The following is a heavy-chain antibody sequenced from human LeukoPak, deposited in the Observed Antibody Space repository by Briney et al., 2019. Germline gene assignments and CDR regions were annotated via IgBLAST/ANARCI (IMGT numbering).Heavy chain of an antibody. CDR2: IYYSGST. CDR3: ARDTSGGESTPENWFDP. V-gene: IGHV4-59*01. CDR1: GGSISSYY. J-gene: IGHJ5*02. D-gene: IGHD3-16*01. Sequence: PSGTLSLTCTVSGGSISSYYWSWIRQPPGKGLEWIGYIYYSGSTNYNPSLKSRVTISVDTSKNQFSLKLSSVTAADTAVYYCARDTSGGESTPENWFDPWGQGTLVTVSS.